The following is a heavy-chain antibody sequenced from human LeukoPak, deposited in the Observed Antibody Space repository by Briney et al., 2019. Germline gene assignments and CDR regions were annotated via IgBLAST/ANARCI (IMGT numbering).Heavy chain of an antibody. V-gene: IGHV4-61*02. Sequence: PSQTLSLTCTVSGGSISSGSYYCSWIRQPAGKGLEWIGRIYTSGSTNYNPSLKSRVTISVDTSKNQFSLKLSSVTAADTAVYYCARCLTIFGVVNYYYMDVWGKGTTLTVSS. J-gene: IGHJ6*03. CDR3: ARCLTIFGVVNYYYMDV. D-gene: IGHD3-3*01. CDR1: GGSISSGSYY. CDR2: IYTSGST.